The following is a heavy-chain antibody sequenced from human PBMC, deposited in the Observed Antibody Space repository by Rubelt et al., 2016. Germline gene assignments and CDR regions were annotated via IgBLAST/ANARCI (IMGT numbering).Heavy chain of an antibody. D-gene: IGHD5-18*01. Sequence: QVTLRESGPALVKPTQTLTLTCTFSGFSLSTRGMCVSWIRQPPGKALEWPALIDWDDDKYYSTSLQTRLTISKATAKNPVVLTMANMDPVDTATYYCALCRSYGVEFDYWGQGTLVTVSS. J-gene: IGHJ4*02. CDR2: IDWDDDK. CDR3: ALCRSYGVEFDY. V-gene: IGHV2-70*01. CDR1: GFSLSTRGMC.